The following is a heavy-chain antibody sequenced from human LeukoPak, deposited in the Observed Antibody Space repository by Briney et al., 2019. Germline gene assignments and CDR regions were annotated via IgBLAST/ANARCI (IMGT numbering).Heavy chain of an antibody. CDR2: IYYSGST. V-gene: IGHV4-59*11. Sequence: SETLSLTCTVSGGSMSSHYWSWIRQPPGRGLEWIGNIYYSGSTNYNPSLNSRVTISVDTSKNQFSLKLSSVTAADTAVYYCARGRGGPYYFDYWGPGSLVTVSS. D-gene: IGHD3-10*01. CDR1: GGSMSSHY. CDR3: ARGRGGPYYFDY. J-gene: IGHJ4*02.